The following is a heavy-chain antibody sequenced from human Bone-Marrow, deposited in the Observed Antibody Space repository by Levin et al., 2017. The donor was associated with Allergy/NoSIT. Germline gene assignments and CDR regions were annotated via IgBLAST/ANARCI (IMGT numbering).Heavy chain of an antibody. V-gene: IGHV3-53*01. CDR3: AGGAAIGGMRYGLDV. CDR2: LYSGGST. J-gene: IGHJ6*02. CDR1: EFTVSQYY. Sequence: PGGSLRLSCAASEFTVSQYYMNWVRQAPGKGLEWISVLYSGGSTFYADSVKGRFTISRDNSRNKLFLQMSSLWADDTAVYYCAGGAAIGGMRYGLDVWGQGTTVTVSS. D-gene: IGHD2-15*01.